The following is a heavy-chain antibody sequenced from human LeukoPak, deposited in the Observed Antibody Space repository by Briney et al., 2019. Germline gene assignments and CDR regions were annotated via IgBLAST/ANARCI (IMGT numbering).Heavy chain of an antibody. Sequence: GGSLRLSCAASGLTFSSYAMSWVRQAPGKGLEWVSSITSSGSSMYYADSVKGRFTISRGNAESSVYLQMNSLRVDDTGLYYCTRDIDDVLTGDDAFDVWGQGTVVTVSS. CDR2: ITSSGSSM. CDR1: GLTFSSYA. J-gene: IGHJ3*01. V-gene: IGHV3-21*03. D-gene: IGHD3-9*01. CDR3: TRDIDDVLTGDDAFDV.